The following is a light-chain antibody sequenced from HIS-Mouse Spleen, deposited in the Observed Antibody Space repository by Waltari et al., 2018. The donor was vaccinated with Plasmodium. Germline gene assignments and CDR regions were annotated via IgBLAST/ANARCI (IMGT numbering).Light chain of an antibody. J-gene: IGLJ3*02. CDR3: YSTDSSGNHRV. CDR2: EDS. V-gene: IGLV3-10*01. CDR1: ALPKKY. Sequence: SYELTHPPSVSVSPGQTDRITCSGDALPKKYAYWYQQKSGQAPVLVIYEDSKRPSGIPERFSGSSSGTMATLTISGAQVEDEADYYCYSTDSSGNHRVFGGGTKLTVL.